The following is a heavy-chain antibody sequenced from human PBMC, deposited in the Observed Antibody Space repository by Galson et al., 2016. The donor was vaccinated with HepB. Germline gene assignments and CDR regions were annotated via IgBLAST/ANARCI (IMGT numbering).Heavy chain of an antibody. CDR2: ISCSGST. D-gene: IGHD3-10*01. J-gene: IGHJ4*02. V-gene: IGHV4-59*01. CDR3: ASCFRGVRQTFDY. Sequence: SETLSLTCTVSGGSISSDYWSWIRQPPGKGLAWIGYISCSGSTNYKPSLKSRVTIAIDTSKNKVSLKLYSVTAADTAVYYCASCFRGVRQTFDYWGQGTLVSVSS. CDR1: GGSISSDY.